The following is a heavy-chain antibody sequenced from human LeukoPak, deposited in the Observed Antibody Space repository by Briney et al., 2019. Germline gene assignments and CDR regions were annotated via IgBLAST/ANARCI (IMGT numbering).Heavy chain of an antibody. CDR1: GFTFSSYA. CDR2: ISYDGSNK. Sequence: PGGSLRLSCAASGFTFSSYAMHWVRQAPGKGLEWVAVISYDGSNKYYADSVKGRFTISRDNSKNTLYLQMNSLRAEDTAVYYCARDPEPAGNLYYFDYWGQGTLVTVSS. V-gene: IGHV3-30*04. CDR3: ARDPEPAGNLYYFDY. D-gene: IGHD1-14*01. J-gene: IGHJ4*02.